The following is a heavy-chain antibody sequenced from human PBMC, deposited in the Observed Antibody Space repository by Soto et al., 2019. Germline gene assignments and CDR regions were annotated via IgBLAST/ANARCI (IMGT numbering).Heavy chain of an antibody. CDR1: GFTFSSYA. D-gene: IGHD3-22*01. V-gene: IGHV3-23*01. Sequence: GGSLRLSCAASGFTFSSYAMSWVRQAPGKGLEWVSAISGSGGSTYYADSVKGRFTISRDNSKNTLYLQMNSLRAEDTAVYYCARIYDSSGYYSTNFGYWGQGPLVTVS. CDR3: ARIYDSSGYYSTNFGY. CDR2: ISGSGGST. J-gene: IGHJ4*02.